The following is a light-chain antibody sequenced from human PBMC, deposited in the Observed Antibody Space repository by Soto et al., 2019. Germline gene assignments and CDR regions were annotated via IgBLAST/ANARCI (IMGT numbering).Light chain of an antibody. CDR1: QSINAY. CDR2: DAS. V-gene: IGKV1-5*01. CDR3: QQYFSRLWT. J-gene: IGKJ1*01. Sequence: DIQMTQSPSTLSASVGDRVTITCRASQSINAYLAWYQQKPGRAPKLLIYDASRLESGVPSIFSGSGSGTEFTLTISSLQPDDFATYFCQQYFSRLWTFGQGTRVELK.